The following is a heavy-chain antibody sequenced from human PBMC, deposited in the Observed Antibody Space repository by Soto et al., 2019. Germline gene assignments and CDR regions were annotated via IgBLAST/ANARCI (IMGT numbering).Heavy chain of an antibody. CDR3: ARDPRMIVVRSGAFDI. CDR2: IYYSGST. D-gene: IGHD3-22*01. Sequence: TSETLSLTCTVSGGSISSGGYYWNWIRQHPGKGLEWIGYIYYSGSTYYNPSLKSRVTISVDTSKSQFSLKLSSVTAADTAVYYCARDPRMIVVRSGAFDIWGQGTMVTVSS. CDR1: GGSISSGGYY. V-gene: IGHV4-31*03. J-gene: IGHJ3*02.